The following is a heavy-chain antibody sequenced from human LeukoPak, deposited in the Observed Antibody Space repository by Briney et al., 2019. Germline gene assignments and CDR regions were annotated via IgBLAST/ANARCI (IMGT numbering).Heavy chain of an antibody. J-gene: IGHJ6*03. Sequence: SVKVSCKASGGTFSSYAISWVRQAPGQGLEWMGGIIPIFGTANYAQKFQGRVTITADESTSTAYMELSSLRSEDTAVYYCARARVFIAARDYYYMDVWGKGTTVTVSS. CDR2: IIPIFGTA. D-gene: IGHD6-13*01. CDR1: GGTFSSYA. V-gene: IGHV1-69*01. CDR3: ARARVFIAARDYYYMDV.